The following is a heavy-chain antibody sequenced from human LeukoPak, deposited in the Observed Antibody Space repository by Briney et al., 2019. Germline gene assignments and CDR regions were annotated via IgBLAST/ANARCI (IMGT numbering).Heavy chain of an antibody. CDR1: GFTFSSYW. J-gene: IGHJ3*02. V-gene: IGHV3-7*01. Sequence: PGGSLRLSCAASGFTFSSYWMSWVRQAPGKGLEWMASIKQDASETRYVDSVKGRFTILRDNTETSLFLHMNSLRAEDTAVYYCARYGLGDTFDIWGHGTMVTVSS. D-gene: IGHD4-17*01. CDR3: ARYGLGDTFDI. CDR2: IKQDASET.